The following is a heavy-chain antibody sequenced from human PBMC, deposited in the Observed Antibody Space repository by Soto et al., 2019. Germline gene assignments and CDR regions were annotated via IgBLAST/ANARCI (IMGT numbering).Heavy chain of an antibody. J-gene: IGHJ4*02. CDR1: GGSISSYY. V-gene: IGHV4-59*08. CDR3: ARRYGTTVDY. CDR2: IYYSGST. D-gene: IGHD1-1*01. Sequence: QVQLQESGPGLVKPSETLSLTCTVSGGSISSYYWSWIRQPPGKGLEWIGYIYYSGSTNYNPSLKSRVTISVDTSKNQFSLKLSSATAADTAVYYCARRYGTTVDYWGQGTLVTVSS.